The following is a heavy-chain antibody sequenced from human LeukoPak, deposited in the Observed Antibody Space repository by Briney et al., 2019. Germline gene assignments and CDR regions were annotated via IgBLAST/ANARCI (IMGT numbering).Heavy chain of an antibody. CDR2: ISFDGSTT. V-gene: IGHV3-74*01. J-gene: IGHJ6*03. CDR1: GYTIIRHW. Sequence: PGGSLSLTCAGSGYTIIRHWMHGFRQAPGKGLVWVSRISFDGSTTLYSDSVKGRFTISRDNAKNTLYLQMNSLRAEDTAVYYCAKPHVLLWFGELNDYYYYYMDVWGKGTTVTVSS. CDR3: AKPHVLLWFGELNDYYYYYMDV. D-gene: IGHD3-10*01.